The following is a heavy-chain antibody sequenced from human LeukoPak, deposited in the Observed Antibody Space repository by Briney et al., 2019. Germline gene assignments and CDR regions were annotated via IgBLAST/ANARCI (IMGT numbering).Heavy chain of an antibody. CDR2: ISGSGGNT. J-gene: IGHJ4*02. CDR1: GFSFSSYS. CDR3: AKEAQGCSITSCYFDS. D-gene: IGHD2-2*01. Sequence: GGSLRLSCAASGFSFSSYSLKWVRQAPGKGLEWVSAISGSGGNTYYADSVKGRFTISRDNSKNTLFLQMNSLRAEDTAVYYCAKEAQGCSITSCYFDSWGQGTLVTVSS. V-gene: IGHV3-23*01.